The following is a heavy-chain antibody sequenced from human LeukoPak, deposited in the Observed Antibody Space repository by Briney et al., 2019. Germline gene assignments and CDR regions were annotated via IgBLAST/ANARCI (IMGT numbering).Heavy chain of an antibody. J-gene: IGHJ4*02. V-gene: IGHV3-48*03. Sequence: PGGSLRLSCAASGFTFSSYEMNWVRQAPGKGLEWVSYISSSGSTIYYADSVKGRFTISRDNAKNSLSLQMNSLRAEDTAVYYCASILDYGDYRGCWGQGTLVTVSS. D-gene: IGHD4-17*01. CDR2: ISSSGSTI. CDR1: GFTFSSYE. CDR3: ASILDYGDYRGC.